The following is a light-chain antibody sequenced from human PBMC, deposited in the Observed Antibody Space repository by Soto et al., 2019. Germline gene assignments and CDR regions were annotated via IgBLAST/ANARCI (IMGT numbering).Light chain of an antibody. V-gene: IGKV1-5*03. CDR2: KAS. J-gene: IGKJ5*01. CDR1: QSISSW. CDR3: QQYNSYSP. Sequence: DIQMTQSPFTLSASVGDRVTITCRASQSISSWLAWYQQKPGKAPKLLIYKASSLESGVPSRFSGSGSGTEFTLTISSLQPDDFATYYCQQYNSYSPFGQGTRLEIK.